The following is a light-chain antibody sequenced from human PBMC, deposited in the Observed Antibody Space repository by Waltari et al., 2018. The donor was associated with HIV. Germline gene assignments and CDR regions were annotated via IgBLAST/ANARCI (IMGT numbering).Light chain of an antibody. CDR1: SLRRSY. V-gene: IGLV3-19*01. J-gene: IGLJ1*01. CDR3: NSRDSSGHHLV. CDR2: VND. Sequence: SSELTQDPAVSVALGQTVRITCQGDSLRRSYASWYQQKPGQPHLLVVYVNDKRPPGIPDRFSGSSSGNTASLTITGAQAEDEADYYCNSRDSSGHHLVFATGTTVTVL.